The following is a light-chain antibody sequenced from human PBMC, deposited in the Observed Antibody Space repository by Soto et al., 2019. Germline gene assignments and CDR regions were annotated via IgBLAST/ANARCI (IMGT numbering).Light chain of an antibody. J-gene: IGKJ5*01. CDR3: QQRQYWPPIT. CDR2: GAS. Sequence: EVVMTQSPATLSVSPGERATLSFRASQSVSSSYLAWYQQKPGQAPRLLIYGASSRATGIPDRFSGSGSGTDFTLTISRLEPEDFAIYYCQQRQYWPPITFGQGTRLEIK. V-gene: IGKV3D-20*02. CDR1: QSVSSSY.